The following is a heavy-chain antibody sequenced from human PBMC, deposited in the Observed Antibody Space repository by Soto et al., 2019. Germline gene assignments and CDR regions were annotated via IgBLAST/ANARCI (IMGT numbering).Heavy chain of an antibody. CDR1: GGSISSGNYY. J-gene: IGHJ5*02. D-gene: IGHD5-18*01. Sequence: SETLSLTCTVSGGSISSGNYYWSWIRQPPGKGLEWIGFISYSGSTYYNPSLKSRVTISVDTSKNQFSLKLSSVTAADTAVYYCARANGDTAWFDPWGQGTLVTVSS. V-gene: IGHV4-30-4*01. CDR2: ISYSGST. CDR3: ARANGDTAWFDP.